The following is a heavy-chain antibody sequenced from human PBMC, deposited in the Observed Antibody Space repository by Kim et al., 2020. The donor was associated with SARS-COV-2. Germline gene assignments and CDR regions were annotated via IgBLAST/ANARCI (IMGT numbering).Heavy chain of an antibody. J-gene: IGHJ5*02. CDR3: VRGYDYVWGSYTPGWLDH. Sequence: GGSLRLSCAASGFTFSSHWMHWVRQAPGKGLVWVSRINSDDSSTRYADSVKGRFTISRDNTKNTLYLQMNSMRVEDTAMYYCVRGYDYVWGSYTPGWLDHGGQRPLIAVSS. D-gene: IGHD3-16*01. V-gene: IGHV3-74*01. CDR1: GFTFSSHW. CDR2: INSDDSST.